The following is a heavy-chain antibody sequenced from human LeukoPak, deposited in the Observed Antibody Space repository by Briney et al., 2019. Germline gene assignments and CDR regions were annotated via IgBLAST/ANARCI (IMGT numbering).Heavy chain of an antibody. Sequence: ASVKVSCKASGYTFTSYYMHWVRQAPGQGLEWMGIINPSGGRTSYAQKFQGRVTMTRDTSTSTVYMELSSLRSEDTAVYYCARGEYSSSWYVGGPFDYWGQGTLVTVSS. CDR3: ARGEYSSSWYVGGPFDY. CDR2: INPSGGRT. V-gene: IGHV1-46*01. CDR1: GYTFTSYY. J-gene: IGHJ4*02. D-gene: IGHD6-13*01.